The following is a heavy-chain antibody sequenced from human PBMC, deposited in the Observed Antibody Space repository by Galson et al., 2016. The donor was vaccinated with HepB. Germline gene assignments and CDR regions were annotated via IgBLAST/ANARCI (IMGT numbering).Heavy chain of an antibody. CDR2: ISHDAIHT. J-gene: IGHJ4*02. D-gene: IGHD3-10*01. CDR1: GFTFSVYP. CDR3: ARRRGSGSHDY. Sequence: SLRLSCATSGFTFSVYPMYWIRQAPGEGLEWVARISHDAIHTSYADSLKGRFTISRDNAKNSLYLQMNSLRAEDTAVYYCARRRGSGSHDYWGQGTLVTVSS. V-gene: IGHV3-30-3*01.